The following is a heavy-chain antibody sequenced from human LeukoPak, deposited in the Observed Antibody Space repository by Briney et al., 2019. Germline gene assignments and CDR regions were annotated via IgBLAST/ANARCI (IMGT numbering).Heavy chain of an antibody. CDR2: ISGSGGST. Sequence: GGSLRLSCAASGFTFSSYAMSWVRQAPGKVLEWVSAISGSGGSTYYADSVKGRFTISRDNSKNTLYLQMNSLRAEDTAVYYCAIPYYYDSPGYFDYWGQGTLVTVSS. J-gene: IGHJ4*02. CDR3: AIPYYYDSPGYFDY. V-gene: IGHV3-23*01. D-gene: IGHD3-22*01. CDR1: GFTFSSYA.